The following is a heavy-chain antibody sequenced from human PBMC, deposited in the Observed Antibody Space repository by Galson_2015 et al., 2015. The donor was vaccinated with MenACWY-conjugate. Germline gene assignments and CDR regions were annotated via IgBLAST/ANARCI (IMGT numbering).Heavy chain of an antibody. CDR2: IYYSGST. CDR3: ARLGARLGRTTNCYSCDWFDL. J-gene: IGHJ5*01. V-gene: IGHV4-39*07. D-gene: IGHD2-2*01. CDR1: GGSISSTNYY. Sequence: ETLSLTCNVSGGSISSTNYYWGWIRQSPGRGLEWIGSIYYSGSTYYNPSLKSRVTISVDTSKDLFSLKLSSVTAADTAVYYCARLGARLGRTTNCYSCDWFDLWGQGTLVTVSS.